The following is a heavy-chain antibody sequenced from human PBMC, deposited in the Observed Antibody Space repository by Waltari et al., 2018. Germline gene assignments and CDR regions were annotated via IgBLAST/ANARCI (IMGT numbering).Heavy chain of an antibody. D-gene: IGHD3-10*01. Sequence: QVQLQESGPGLVKPSETLSLTCTVSVNSIDGYYWSWIRQSPGKGLEWICYIYYDGNTKYSPSLKSRVTISVDRSKKQFSLMMTSVTAADTAVYYCARRPRGGDIHFDYWGQGILVTVSS. CDR2: IYYDGNT. CDR3: ARRPRGGDIHFDY. V-gene: IGHV4-59*08. CDR1: VNSIDGYY. J-gene: IGHJ4*02.